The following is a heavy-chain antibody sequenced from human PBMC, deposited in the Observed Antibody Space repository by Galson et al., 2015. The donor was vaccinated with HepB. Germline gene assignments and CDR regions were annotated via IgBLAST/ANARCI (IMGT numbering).Heavy chain of an antibody. Sequence: SLRLSCAASGSTFSSCAMHWVRQAPGKGLEWVAVISYDGSNKYYADSVKGRFTISRDNSKNTLFLQMNSLRAEDTAVYYCARGRFYRQELSPNGMDVWGQGTTVTVSS. CDR2: ISYDGSNK. J-gene: IGHJ6*02. CDR1: GSTFSSCA. V-gene: IGHV3-30*04. D-gene: IGHD6-13*01. CDR3: ARGRFYRQELSPNGMDV.